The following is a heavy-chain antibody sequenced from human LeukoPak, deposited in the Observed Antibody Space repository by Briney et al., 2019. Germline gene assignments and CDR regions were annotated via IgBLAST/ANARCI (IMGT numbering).Heavy chain of an antibody. D-gene: IGHD3-10*01. Sequence: SETLSLTCTVSGGSISSNNYYWGWIRQPPGKGLEWIGSIYYGGYTYYNPSLKSRVTISVDTSKNQFSLKLSSVTAADTAVYYCARRVLLWFGDRADYWGQGTLVTVSS. CDR1: GGSISSNNYY. CDR3: ARRVLLWFGDRADY. CDR2: IYYGGYT. V-gene: IGHV4-39*01. J-gene: IGHJ4*02.